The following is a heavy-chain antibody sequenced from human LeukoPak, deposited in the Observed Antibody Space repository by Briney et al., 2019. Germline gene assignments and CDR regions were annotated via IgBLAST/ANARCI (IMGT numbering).Heavy chain of an antibody. V-gene: IGHV1-2*02. J-gene: IGHJ4*02. D-gene: IGHD3-22*01. CDR3: ARGRDYYDNSGAAY. Sequence: ASVKVSCKASGYSFNANYMHWVRQAPGQGLEWMEWINPNSGGTNYAQKFQGRVTMTRDTSISTAYMELSRLRSDDAAMYFCARGRDYYDNSGAAYWGQGTLVTVSS. CDR1: GYSFNANY. CDR2: INPNSGGT.